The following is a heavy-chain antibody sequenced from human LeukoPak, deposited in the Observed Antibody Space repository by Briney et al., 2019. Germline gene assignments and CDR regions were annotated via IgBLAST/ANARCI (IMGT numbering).Heavy chain of an antibody. Sequence: SETLSLTCTVSVGSISSGGYYWSCIRQHPGKGLEWSGYIYYSGTTYHNPSLQSRITMSVHTSKSHFSMKLSSVTAVDTAVYYCARLVGSGYYGWYFDYWGQGTLVTVSS. CDR2: IYYSGTT. J-gene: IGHJ4*02. D-gene: IGHD3-3*01. CDR3: ARLVGSGYYGWYFDY. V-gene: IGHV4-31*03. CDR1: VGSISSGGYY.